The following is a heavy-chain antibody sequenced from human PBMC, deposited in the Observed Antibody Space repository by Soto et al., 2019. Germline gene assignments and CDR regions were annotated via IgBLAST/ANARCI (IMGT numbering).Heavy chain of an antibody. Sequence: ASVKVSCKASGYTFTSYGISWVRQAPGQGLEWMGWISAYNGNTNYAQKLQGRVTMTTDTSTSTAYMELRSLRSDDTAVYYCAEQGNYDFWSGLHETNWFDTWGQGTLVTVSS. CDR3: AEQGNYDFWSGLHETNWFDT. V-gene: IGHV1-18*04. CDR1: GYTFTSYG. CDR2: ISAYNGNT. D-gene: IGHD3-3*01. J-gene: IGHJ5*02.